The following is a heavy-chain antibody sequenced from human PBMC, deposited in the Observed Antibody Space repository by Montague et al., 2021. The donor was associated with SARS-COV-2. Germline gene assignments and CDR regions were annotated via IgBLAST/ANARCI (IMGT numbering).Heavy chain of an antibody. CDR3: ARVFPRWLQFDPYFDY. D-gene: IGHD5-24*01. CDR1: GGSVSSYY. V-gene: IGHV4-59*02. J-gene: IGHJ4*02. CDR2: IYYSGST. Sequence: SETLSLTCTVSGGSVSSYYWSWIRQPPGKGLEWIGYIYYSGSTNYNPSLKSRVTISVDTSKNQFSLKLSSVTAADTAVYYCARVFPRWLQFDPYFDYWGQGTTVTGSS.